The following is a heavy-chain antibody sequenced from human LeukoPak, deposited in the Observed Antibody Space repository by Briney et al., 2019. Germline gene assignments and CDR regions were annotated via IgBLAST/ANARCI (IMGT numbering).Heavy chain of an antibody. CDR3: ARVTGYSSGWLDY. V-gene: IGHV1-69*13. D-gene: IGHD6-19*01. CDR1: GGTFSSYA. Sequence: ASVKVSCKASGGTFSSYAISWVRRAPGQGLEWMGGIIPIFGTANYAQKFQGRVTITADESTSTAYMELSSLRSEDTAVYYCARVTGYSSGWLDYWGQGTLVTVSS. J-gene: IGHJ4*02. CDR2: IIPIFGTA.